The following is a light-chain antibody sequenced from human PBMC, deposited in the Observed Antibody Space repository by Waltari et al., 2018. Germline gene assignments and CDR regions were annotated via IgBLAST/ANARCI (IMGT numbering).Light chain of an antibody. CDR1: GSNIGAGYD. J-gene: IGLJ3*02. CDR3: QSYDTSLSVV. CDR2: GST. Sequence: QSVLTQPPSVSGAPGQRVTISCTGSGSNIGAGYDVHWYQQLPRAAPKRLIYGSTSRPLGVPARFFGSTSGTSASLAITGLQAEDEADYYCQSYDTSLSVVFGGGTKLTVL. V-gene: IGLV1-40*01.